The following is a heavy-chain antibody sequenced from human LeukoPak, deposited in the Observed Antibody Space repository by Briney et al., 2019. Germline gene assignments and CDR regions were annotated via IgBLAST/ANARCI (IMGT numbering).Heavy chain of an antibody. CDR2: INTHNGDT. CDR1: GYTFASFG. Sequence: ASVKVSCKASGYTFASFGITWVRQAPGQGLEWMGWINTHNGDTNYAQKLQGRVTMTTDTSTSTAYMELSSLRSEDTAVYYCARLSSDCSSTSCYGAYYYYYMDVWGKGTTVTVSS. CDR3: ARLSSDCSSTSCYGAYYYYYMDV. V-gene: IGHV1-18*01. J-gene: IGHJ6*03. D-gene: IGHD2-2*01.